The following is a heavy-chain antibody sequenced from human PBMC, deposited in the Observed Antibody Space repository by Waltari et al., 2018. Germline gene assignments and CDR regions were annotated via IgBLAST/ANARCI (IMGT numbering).Heavy chain of an antibody. Sequence: QVQLVESGGGVVQPGRSLRLSCAASGFTFSSYAMHWLRQAPGKGLEWVAVISYDGSNKYYADSVKGRFTISRDNSKNTLYLQMNSLRAEDTAVYYCARDRGDYDAFDIWGQGTMVTVSS. CDR3: ARDRGDYDAFDI. CDR1: GFTFSSYA. J-gene: IGHJ3*02. CDR2: ISYDGSNK. D-gene: IGHD4-17*01. V-gene: IGHV3-30*01.